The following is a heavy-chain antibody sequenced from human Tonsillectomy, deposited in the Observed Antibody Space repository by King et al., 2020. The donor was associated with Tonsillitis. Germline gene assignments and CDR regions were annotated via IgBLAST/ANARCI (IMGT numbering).Heavy chain of an antibody. CDR2: IYIMGGT. Sequence: VQLQESGPGLVKPSGTLSLTCAVSGGSISSSNWWSWVRQPPRKGRGWIGEIYIMGGTNYNSSLKRRVTIRVDKSKNQFSLKRNSVTAADTAVYYCASREVAAPYYFDYWGQGTLVTVSS. V-gene: IGHV4-4*02. CDR1: GGSISSSNW. D-gene: IGHD2-15*01. CDR3: ASREVAAPYYFDY. J-gene: IGHJ4*02.